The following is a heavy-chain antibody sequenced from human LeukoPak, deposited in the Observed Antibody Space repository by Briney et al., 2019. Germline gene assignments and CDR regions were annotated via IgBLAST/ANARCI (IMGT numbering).Heavy chain of an antibody. CDR1: GFTFSSYA. D-gene: IGHD5-12*01. CDR3: AKGRLRTRRGYSGYDSFDY. Sequence: PGGSLRLSCAASGFTFSSYAMSWVRQAPGKGLEWVSAISGSGGSTYYADSVKGRFTISRDNSKNTLYLQMNSLRAEDTAVYYCAKGRLRTRRGYSGYDSFDYWGQGTLVTASS. CDR2: ISGSGGST. J-gene: IGHJ4*02. V-gene: IGHV3-23*01.